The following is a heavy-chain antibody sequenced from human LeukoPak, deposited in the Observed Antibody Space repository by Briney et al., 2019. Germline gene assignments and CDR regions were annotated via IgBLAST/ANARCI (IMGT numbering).Heavy chain of an antibody. CDR1: GYTFTSYY. D-gene: IGHD6-13*01. V-gene: IGHV1-46*01. Sequence: ASVKVSCKASGYTFTSYYMHWVRQTPGQGLEWMGIINPSDGSTSYAQKFQGRVTMTRDTSTSTVYMELSSLRSEDTAVYYCASIAAAGTGFDYWGQGTLVTVSS. CDR2: INPSDGST. CDR3: ASIAAAGTGFDY. J-gene: IGHJ4*02.